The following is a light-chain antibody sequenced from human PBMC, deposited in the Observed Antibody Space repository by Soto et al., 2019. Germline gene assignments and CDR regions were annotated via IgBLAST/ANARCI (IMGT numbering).Light chain of an antibody. CDR1: QSVSSY. CDR3: QQRSNWPPIT. V-gene: IGKV3-11*01. CDR2: DAS. J-gene: IGKJ5*01. Sequence: EIFLTQSPATLSLSPGERATLSFRASQSVSSYLAWYQQKPGQAPRLLIYDASNRATGIPARFSGSGSGTDFTLTISSLKPEDFAVYYCQQRSNWPPITFGQGTRLEIK.